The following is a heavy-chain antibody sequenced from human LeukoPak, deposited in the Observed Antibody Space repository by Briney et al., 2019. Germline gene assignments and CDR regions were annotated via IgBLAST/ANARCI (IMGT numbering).Heavy chain of an antibody. V-gene: IGHV4-38-2*02. J-gene: IGHJ4*02. CDR2: IYYSGST. CDR1: GYSISSGYY. D-gene: IGHD3-22*01. CDR3: ARIDYDSSGDY. Sequence: SETLSLTCTVSGYSISSGYYWGWIRQPPGKGLEWIGSIYYSGSTYYNPSLKSRVTISVDTSKNQFSLKLSSVTAADTAVYYCARIDYDSSGDYWGQGTLVTVSS.